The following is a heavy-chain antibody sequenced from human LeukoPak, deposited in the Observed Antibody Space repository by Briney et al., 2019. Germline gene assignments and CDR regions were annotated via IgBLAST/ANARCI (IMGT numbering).Heavy chain of an antibody. Sequence: RAGGSLRLSCAASGFTFSSYAMSWVRQAPGKGLEGVSAISGSGGSTYYAGSVTGRFTISRDNSKNTLYLQMNSLRAEDTAVYYCARRGFNYPFDYWGQGTLVTVSS. CDR2: ISGSGGST. CDR1: GFTFSSYA. D-gene: IGHD4-11*01. V-gene: IGHV3-23*01. J-gene: IGHJ4*02. CDR3: ARRGFNYPFDY.